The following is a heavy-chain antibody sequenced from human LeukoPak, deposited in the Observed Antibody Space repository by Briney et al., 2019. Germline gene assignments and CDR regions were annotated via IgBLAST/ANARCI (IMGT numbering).Heavy chain of an antibody. CDR2: IRGDNGDT. Sequence: ASVKVSCKASGYTFTGYYMHWVRQAPGQGLEWMGWIRGDNGDTNYAQKLQGRVTMTTDTSTSTAYMELRSLRSDDTAVYYCARDPGYYGSGRGDAVSDYWGQGTLVTVSS. V-gene: IGHV1-18*04. J-gene: IGHJ4*02. CDR3: ARDPGYYGSGRGDAVSDY. CDR1: GYTFTGYY. D-gene: IGHD3-10*01.